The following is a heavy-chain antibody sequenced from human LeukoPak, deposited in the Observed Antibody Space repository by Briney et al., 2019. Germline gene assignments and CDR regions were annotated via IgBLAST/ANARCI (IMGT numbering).Heavy chain of an antibody. CDR3: ARESLPGFGELLWWFDP. J-gene: IGHJ5*02. CDR2: INTNTGNP. V-gene: IGHV7-4-1*02. Sequence: ASVKVSCKASGYTFTNYAMNWVRQAPGQGLEWMGWINTNTGNPTYAQGFTGQFVFSLDTSVSTACLQISSLKAEDTAVYYCARESLPGFGELLWWFDPWGQGTLVTVSS. D-gene: IGHD3-10*01. CDR1: GYTFTNYA.